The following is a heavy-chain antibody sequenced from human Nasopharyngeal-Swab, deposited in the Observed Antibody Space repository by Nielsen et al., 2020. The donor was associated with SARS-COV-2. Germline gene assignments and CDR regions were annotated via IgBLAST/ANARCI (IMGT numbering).Heavy chain of an antibody. CDR2: FSYTGIT. CDR1: GGSISSGSISSYY. J-gene: IGHJ4*02. D-gene: IGHD1-26*01. CDR3: AREVVGGLVDS. Sequence: SETLSLTCTVSGGSISSGSISSYYWSWIRQPPGKGLEWIGYFSYTGITNYNPSLKSRVTISVDMSKNQFSLKLSSVAAADTAVYYCAREVVGGLVDSWGQGTLVTASS. V-gene: IGHV4-61*01.